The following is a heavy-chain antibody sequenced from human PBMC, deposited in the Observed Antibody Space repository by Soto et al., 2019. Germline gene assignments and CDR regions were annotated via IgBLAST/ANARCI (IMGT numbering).Heavy chain of an antibody. CDR1: GFTFSSYA. V-gene: IGHV3-30-3*01. J-gene: IGHJ4*02. CDR3: ARDWGGIAVAGEFDY. CDR2: ISYDGSNK. D-gene: IGHD6-19*01. Sequence: QVQLVESGGGVVQPGRSLRLSCAASGFTFSSYAMHWVRQAPGKGLEWVAVISYDGSNKYYADSVKGRFTISRDNSKNTLYLQMISLRAEDTVVYYCARDWGGIAVAGEFDYWGQGTLVTVSS.